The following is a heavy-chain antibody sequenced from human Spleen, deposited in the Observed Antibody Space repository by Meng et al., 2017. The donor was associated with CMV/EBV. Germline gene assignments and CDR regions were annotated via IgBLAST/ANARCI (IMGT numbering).Heavy chain of an antibody. CDR1: GFTFSSYW. J-gene: IGHJ6*02. CDR3: ARERGSVTIFGVVASGGMDV. V-gene: IGHV3-74*01. CDR2: INSDGSST. Sequence: GESLKISCAASGFTFSSYWMHWVRQAPGKGLVWVSRINSDGSSTSYADSVKGRFTISRDNAKNTLYLQMNSLRAEDTAVYYCARERGSVTIFGVVASGGMDVWGQGTTVTVSS. D-gene: IGHD3-3*01.